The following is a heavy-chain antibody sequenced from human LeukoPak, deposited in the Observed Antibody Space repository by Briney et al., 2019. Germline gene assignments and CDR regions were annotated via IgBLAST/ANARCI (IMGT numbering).Heavy chain of an antibody. D-gene: IGHD3-22*01. V-gene: IGHV4-59*01. CDR1: GGSFSSYY. Sequence: PSETLSLTCAVYGGSFSSYYWSWIRQPPGKGLEWIGYIYYSGSTNYNPSLKSRVTISVDTSKNQFSLKLSSVTAADTAVYYCARGGGVTYYDSTGYLWYFDYWGQGTLVTVSS. CDR2: IYYSGST. J-gene: IGHJ4*02. CDR3: ARGGGVTYYDSTGYLWYFDY.